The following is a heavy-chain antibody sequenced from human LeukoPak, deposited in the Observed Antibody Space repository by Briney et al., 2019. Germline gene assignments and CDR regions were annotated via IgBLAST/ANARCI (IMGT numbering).Heavy chain of an antibody. J-gene: IGHJ4*02. V-gene: IGHV1-2*02. CDR2: INPKSGGT. CDR3: ARDRTISLGTSKEIKYITIFDY. CDR1: GYTFTGYY. Sequence: ASVKVSCKASGYTFTGYYMHWVRQAPGQGLEWMGWINPKSGGTNYAQRFQGRVTMSRDTFLSTAYMELSRLRSDDTAVYYCARDRTISLGTSKEIKYITIFDYWGQGTLVTVSS. D-gene: IGHD3-3*01.